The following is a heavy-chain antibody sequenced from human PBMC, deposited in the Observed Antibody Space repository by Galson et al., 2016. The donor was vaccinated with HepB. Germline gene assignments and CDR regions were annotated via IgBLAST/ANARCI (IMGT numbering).Heavy chain of an antibody. CDR2: IKSKKDGGTT. V-gene: IGHV3-15*01. Sequence: SLRLSCAASGFTFNNAWMNWVCQAPGKGLEWVGRIKSKKDGGTTESAAPVKGRFTVSRDDSKNTLYLQMNSLKTEDTAVYYCAKRHEYCPPVGCSADYWGQGTLVSVSS. CDR3: AKRHEYCPPVGCSADY. CDR1: GFTFNNAW. J-gene: IGHJ4*02. D-gene: IGHD2/OR15-2a*01.